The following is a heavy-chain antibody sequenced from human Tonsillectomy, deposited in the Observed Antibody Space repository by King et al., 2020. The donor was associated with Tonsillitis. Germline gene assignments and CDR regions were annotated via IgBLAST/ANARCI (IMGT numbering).Heavy chain of an antibody. CDR2: IRYDGSQK. D-gene: IGHD4-23*01. V-gene: IGHV3-30*02. J-gene: IGHJ4*02. CDR3: AKDPTGGWFGAELNHFEY. Sequence: VQLVESGGGVVQPGGSLRLSCAASGFTFSSYGMHWVRQAPGKGLEWVTFIRYDGSQKYYADSVKGRLTISRDNSKNTLYLQLHSLRAEDTAVYYCAKDPTGGWFGAELNHFEYWGQGTLVTVSS. CDR1: GFTFSSYG.